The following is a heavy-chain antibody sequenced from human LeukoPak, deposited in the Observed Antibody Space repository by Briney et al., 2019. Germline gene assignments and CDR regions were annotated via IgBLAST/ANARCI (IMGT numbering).Heavy chain of an antibody. D-gene: IGHD3-16*01. J-gene: IGHJ4*02. Sequence: GGSLRLSCAASGFTFSSYSMNWVRQAPGKGLEWVSSISSSSSYIYYADSVKGRFTISRDNAKNSLYLQMNSLRAEDTAVYYCARDRRLVIGPEYWGQGTLVTVSS. V-gene: IGHV3-21*01. CDR1: GFTFSSYS. CDR3: ARDRRLVIGPEY. CDR2: ISSSSSYI.